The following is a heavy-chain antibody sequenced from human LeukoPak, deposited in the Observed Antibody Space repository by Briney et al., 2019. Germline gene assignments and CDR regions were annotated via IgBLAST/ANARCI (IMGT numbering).Heavy chain of an antibody. CDR1: GYTFTSYY. D-gene: IGHD3-10*01. J-gene: IGHJ4*02. V-gene: IGHV1-46*03. CDR2: INPSGGST. CDR3: AREKDPLRYGSGSYCDY. Sequence: ASVKVSCKASGYTFTSYYMHWVRQAPGQGLEWMGIINPSGGSTSYAQKFQGRVTMTRDTSTSTVYMELSSLRSEDTAVYYCAREKDPLRYGSGSYCDYWGQGTLVTVSS.